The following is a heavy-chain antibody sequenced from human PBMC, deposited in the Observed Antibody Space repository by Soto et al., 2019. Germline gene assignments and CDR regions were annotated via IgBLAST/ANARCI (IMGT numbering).Heavy chain of an antibody. D-gene: IGHD2-15*01. J-gene: IGHJ4*02. CDR3: AKSSLCSGGSCYYFDY. CDR1: GFTFSSYG. CDR2: ISYDGSNK. Sequence: QVQLVESGGGVVQPGRSLRLSCAASGFTFSSYGMHWVRQAPGKGLEWVAVISYDGSNKYYADSVKGRFTISRDNSKNTLYRQMNSLRAEDTAVYYCAKSSLCSGGSCYYFDYWGQGTLFTVSS. V-gene: IGHV3-30*18.